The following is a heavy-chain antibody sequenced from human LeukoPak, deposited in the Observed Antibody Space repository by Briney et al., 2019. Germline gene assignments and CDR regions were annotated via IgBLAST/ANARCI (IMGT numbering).Heavy chain of an antibody. V-gene: IGHV4-59*01. Sequence: SETLSLTCAVYGGSISSYYWSWIRQPPGKGLEWIGYIYYSGSTNYNPSLKSRVTISVDTSKNQFSLKLSSVTAADTAVYYCARDLGSGWLHYWGQGTLVTVSS. CDR1: GGSISSYY. J-gene: IGHJ4*02. D-gene: IGHD6-19*01. CDR2: IYYSGST. CDR3: ARDLGSGWLHY.